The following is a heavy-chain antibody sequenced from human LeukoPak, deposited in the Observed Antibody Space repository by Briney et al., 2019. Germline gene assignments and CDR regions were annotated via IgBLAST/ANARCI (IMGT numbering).Heavy chain of an antibody. D-gene: IGHD6-13*01. V-gene: IGHV1-2*02. J-gene: IGHJ4*02. Sequence: ASVKVSCKTSGYTFTDYYLQWVRQAPGQGLEWMGRIDPNSGGTNYAQKFQVRVTVTRDTSISTVYMELSGLRSDDTAVYYCARVPGPYTTSRFDYWGQGTLVTVSS. CDR1: GYTFTDYY. CDR3: ARVPGPYTTSRFDY. CDR2: IDPNSGGT.